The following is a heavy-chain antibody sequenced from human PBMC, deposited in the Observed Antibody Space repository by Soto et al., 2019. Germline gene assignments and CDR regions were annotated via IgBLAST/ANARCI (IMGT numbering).Heavy chain of an antibody. D-gene: IGHD2-2*01. CDR3: ARGGVYCSSTSCLRGLLGYYGMDV. V-gene: IGHV4-34*01. CDR2: INHSGST. CDR1: GGSFSGYY. Sequence: SETLSLTCAVYGGSFSGYYWSWICQPPGKGLEWIGEINHSGSTNYNPSLKSRVTISVDTSKSQFSLKLSSVTAADTAVYYCARGGVYCSSTSCLRGLLGYYGMDVWGQGTTVT. J-gene: IGHJ6*02.